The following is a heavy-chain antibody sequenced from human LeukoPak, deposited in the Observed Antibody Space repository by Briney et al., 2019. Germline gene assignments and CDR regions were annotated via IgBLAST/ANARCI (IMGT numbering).Heavy chain of an antibody. J-gene: IGHJ6*02. CDR3: ATSAKTDYYYYYGMDV. D-gene: IGHD1-1*01. V-gene: IGHV1-8*01. CDR2: MNPNSGNT. CDR1: GYTFTSYD. Sequence: GTSVKVSCKASGYTFTSYDINWVRQATGQGLEWMGWMNPNSGNTGYAQKFQGRVTMTRNTSISTAYMELSSLRSEDTAVYYCATSAKTDYYYYYGMDVWGQGTTVTVSS.